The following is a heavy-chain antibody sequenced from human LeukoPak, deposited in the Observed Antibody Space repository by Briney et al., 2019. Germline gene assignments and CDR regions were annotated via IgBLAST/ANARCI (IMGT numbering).Heavy chain of an antibody. CDR3: ARGKWELLSHYWCFDL. Sequence: SQTLSLTCAISGDSVSSNSAAWNWIRQCPSRGLEWLGRTYYAVSVKSRITMNPDTSKNQFSLQLNSATPEDTAVYYCARGKWELLSHYWCFDLWGRGTLVTVSS. CDR2: T. D-gene: IGHD1-26*01. J-gene: IGHJ2*01. V-gene: IGHV6-1*01. CDR1: GDSVSSNSAA.